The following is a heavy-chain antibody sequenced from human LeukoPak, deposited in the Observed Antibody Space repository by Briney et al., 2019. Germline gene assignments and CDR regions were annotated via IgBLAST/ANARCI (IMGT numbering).Heavy chain of an antibody. J-gene: IGHJ4*02. Sequence: GGSLRLSCAASGFTFSSYAMSWVRQAPGKGLEWVSAISGSGGSTYYADSVKGRFTISRDNSKNTLYLQMNSLRAEDTAVYYCAREIYYDSSGYTPRDYWGQGTLVTVSS. CDR1: GFTFSSYA. CDR3: AREIYYDSSGYTPRDY. CDR2: ISGSGGST. D-gene: IGHD3-22*01. V-gene: IGHV3-23*01.